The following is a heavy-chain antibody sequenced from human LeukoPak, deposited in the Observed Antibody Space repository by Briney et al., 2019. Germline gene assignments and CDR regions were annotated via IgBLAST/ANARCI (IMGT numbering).Heavy chain of an antibody. Sequence: SETLSLTCTVSGGSVSSSSYYWGWIRQPPGKGLEWIGSIYYSGSTYYNPSLKSRVTISVDTSKNQFSLKLSSVTAADTAVYYCARRKANGFGYWGQGTRVTVSS. V-gene: IGHV4-39*07. CDR2: IYYSGST. D-gene: IGHD2-8*01. CDR1: GGSVSSSSYY. J-gene: IGHJ4*02. CDR3: ARRKANGFGY.